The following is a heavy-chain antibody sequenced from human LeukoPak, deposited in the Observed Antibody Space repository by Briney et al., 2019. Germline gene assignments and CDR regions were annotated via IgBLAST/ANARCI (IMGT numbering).Heavy chain of an antibody. J-gene: IGHJ6*02. CDR3: TTEYYGSGIYRSYYGMDV. CDR1: GFTFSNAW. CDR2: IRSKTDGGTT. Sequence: PGGSLRLSCAASGFTFSNAWMSWVRQAPGKGLEWVGRIRSKTDGGTTDYAAPVKGRFTISRDDSKNTLYLQMNSLKTEDTAVYYCTTEYYGSGIYRSYYGMDVWGQGTTVTVSS. V-gene: IGHV3-15*01. D-gene: IGHD3-10*01.